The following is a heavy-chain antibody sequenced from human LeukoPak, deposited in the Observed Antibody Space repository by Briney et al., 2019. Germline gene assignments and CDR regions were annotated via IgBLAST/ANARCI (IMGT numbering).Heavy chain of an antibody. CDR2: ISGSGGST. D-gene: IGHD2-2*01. J-gene: IGHJ4*02. V-gene: IGHV3-23*01. CDR3: AKVGGYCSSTRCSDY. Sequence: PGGSPRLSCAASGFTFSSYAMSWVRQAPGKGLEWVSAISGSGGSTYYADSVKGRFTISRDNSKNTLYLQMNSLRAEDTAVYYCAKVGGYCSSTRCSDYWGQGTLVTVSS. CDR1: GFTFSSYA.